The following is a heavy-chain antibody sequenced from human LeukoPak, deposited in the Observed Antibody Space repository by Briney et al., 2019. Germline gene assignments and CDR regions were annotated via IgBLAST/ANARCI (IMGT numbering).Heavy chain of an antibody. CDR2: INHSGST. CDR3: ARGVRTHIVVVPAAIPVWNY. J-gene: IGHJ4*02. Sequence: SSETLSLTCAVCGGSFSGYYWSWIRQPPGKGLGWSGGINHSGSTNYNPSLKSRVTISVDKSKNQFSLKLSSVTAADTAVYYCARGVRTHIVVVPAAIPVWNYWGQGTLVTVSS. V-gene: IGHV4-34*01. CDR1: GGSFSGYY. D-gene: IGHD2-2*02.